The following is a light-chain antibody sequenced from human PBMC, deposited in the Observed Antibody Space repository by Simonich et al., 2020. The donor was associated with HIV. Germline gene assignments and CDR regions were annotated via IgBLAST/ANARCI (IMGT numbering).Light chain of an antibody. CDR1: QSVSSY. J-gene: IGKJ4*01. CDR2: GAS. V-gene: IGKV3-11*01. CDR3: QQRSNPLT. Sequence: EIGLTQSPATLSFSPGERGTLSCRASQSVSSYLAWYQQKPGPAPRLLIYGASTRATCVPARFSGSGSGTASALTISSLQSEAFAVYYCQQRSNPLTVGGGTKVEIK.